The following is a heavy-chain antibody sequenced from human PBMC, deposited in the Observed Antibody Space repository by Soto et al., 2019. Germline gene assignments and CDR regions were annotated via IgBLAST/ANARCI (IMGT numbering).Heavy chain of an antibody. CDR1: GDSVSSVGFH. CDR3: ARAPVGLDTISYFDY. D-gene: IGHD3-3*01. CDR2: IYNGGST. Sequence: SETLSLTCTVSGDSVSSVGFHWAWLRRPPGKGLEWIGYIYNGGSTYYRPSLESRMHVSLDATRNHYSLRLTSVTAADTAVYFCARAPVGLDTISYFDYWGQGNLVTVSS. V-gene: IGHV4-30-4*01. J-gene: IGHJ4*02.